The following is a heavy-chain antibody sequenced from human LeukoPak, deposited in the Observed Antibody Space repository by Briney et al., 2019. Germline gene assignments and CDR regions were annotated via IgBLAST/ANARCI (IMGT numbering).Heavy chain of an antibody. CDR2: ISSSGSTI. CDR3: ARDLERITLVRGVIQNWFDP. D-gene: IGHD3-10*01. V-gene: IGHV3-11*04. CDR1: GFTFSDYY. Sequence: PGGSLRLSCAASGFTFSDYYMSWIRQAPGKGLEWVSYISSSGSTIYYADSVKGRFTISRDNAKNSLYLQMNSLRAEDTAVYYCARDLERITLVRGVIQNWFDPWGQGTLVTVSS. J-gene: IGHJ5*02.